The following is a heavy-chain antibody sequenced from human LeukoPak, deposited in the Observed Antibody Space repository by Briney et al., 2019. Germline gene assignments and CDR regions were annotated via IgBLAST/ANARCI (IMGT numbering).Heavy chain of an antibody. CDR3: ARLPGCSGADCFRAFDI. D-gene: IGHD2-21*02. Sequence: SETLSLTCTVSDDSISSYYWIWIRQPPGKGLEWIGYIHHSGSANYDPSLRSRITMSVDTSKNHFSLSLTSVTAADTAVYYCARLPGCSGADCFRAFDIWGQGTMVTVSS. CDR1: DDSISSYY. J-gene: IGHJ3*02. CDR2: IHHSGSA. V-gene: IGHV4-59*08.